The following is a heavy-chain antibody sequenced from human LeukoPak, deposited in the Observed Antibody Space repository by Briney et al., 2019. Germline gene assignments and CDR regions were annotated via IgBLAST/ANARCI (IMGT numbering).Heavy chain of an antibody. Sequence: SETLSLTCAVYGGSFSGYYWSWIRQPPGKGLEWIGEINHSGSTNYNPSLKSRVTISVDTSKNQFSLKLSSVTAADTAVYYGARGRYSSGWYRGGWPVDYWGQGTLVTVSS. CDR2: INHSGST. CDR3: ARGRYSSGWYRGGWPVDY. J-gene: IGHJ4*02. V-gene: IGHV4-34*01. CDR1: GGSFSGYY. D-gene: IGHD6-19*01.